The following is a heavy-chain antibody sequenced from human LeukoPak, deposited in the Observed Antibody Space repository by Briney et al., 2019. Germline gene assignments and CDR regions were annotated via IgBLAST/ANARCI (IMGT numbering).Heavy chain of an antibody. J-gene: IGHJ4*02. V-gene: IGHV3-11*01. Sequence: GGSLRLSCAASGFTFSDYYMSWIRQAPGKGLEWVSYISSSGSTIYYADSVKGRFTISRDNAKNSLYLQMNSLRAEDTAVYYCARDTDYGDDWIDYWGQGTLVTVSS. D-gene: IGHD4-17*01. CDR1: GFTFSDYY. CDR3: ARDTDYGDDWIDY. CDR2: ISSSGSTI.